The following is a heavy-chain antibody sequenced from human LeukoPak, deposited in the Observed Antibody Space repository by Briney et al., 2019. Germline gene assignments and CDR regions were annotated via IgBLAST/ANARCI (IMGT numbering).Heavy chain of an antibody. CDR3: ATERGVIPTVRAFDI. CDR2: FDPEDGET. Sequence: ASVKVSCKVSGYTLTELSMHCVRHAPGQPLDWIEGFDPEDGETIYAQKFQGRVTMTEDTSTDTAYMELSSLRSEDTAVYYCATERGVIPTVRAFDIWGQGTMVTVSS. V-gene: IGHV1-24*01. CDR1: GYTLTELS. D-gene: IGHD2-21*01. J-gene: IGHJ3*02.